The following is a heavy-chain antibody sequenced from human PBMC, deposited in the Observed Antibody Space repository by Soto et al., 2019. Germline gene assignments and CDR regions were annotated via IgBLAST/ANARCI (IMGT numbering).Heavy chain of an antibody. CDR1: GFTFSSSA. D-gene: IGHD3-16*01. CDR3: ARDFGRRMTYYYYGMDV. Sequence: QPGGSLRLSCAASGFTFSSSAMHWVRQAPGKGLEWVAVISSDGTNKYYADSVKGPFTISRDNSKNTLYLQMSSLRTEDTAVYYCARDFGRRMTYYYYGMDVWGQGTTVTVSS. V-gene: IGHV3-30-3*01. J-gene: IGHJ6*02. CDR2: ISSDGTNK.